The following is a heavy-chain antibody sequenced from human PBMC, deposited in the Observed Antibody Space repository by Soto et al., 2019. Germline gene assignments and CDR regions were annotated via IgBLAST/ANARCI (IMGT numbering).Heavy chain of an antibody. Sequence: QWVRQAPGKGLEWVSGISRNGRHAYYATSLKGRLTISRDNSKDTLYLQLSSLTHEDTGVYYCARVPHERQWGHGTVVTVTS. V-gene: IGHV3-30*03. CDR2: ISRNGRHA. J-gene: IGHJ4*01. CDR3: ARVPHERQ.